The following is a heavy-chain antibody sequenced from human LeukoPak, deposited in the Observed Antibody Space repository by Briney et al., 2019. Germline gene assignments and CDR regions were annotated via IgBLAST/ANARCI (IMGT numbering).Heavy chain of an antibody. V-gene: IGHV4-61*02. CDR3: ASSSGYSYGYEYDY. J-gene: IGHJ4*02. CDR2: IYTSGST. D-gene: IGHD5-18*01. CDR1: GGSISSGSYY. Sequence: SETLSLTCTVSGGSISSGSYYWSWIRQPAGKGLEWIGRIYTSGSTNYNPSLRSRVTTSVDTSKNQFSLKLSSVTAADTAVYYCASSSGYSYGYEYDYWGQGTLVTVSS.